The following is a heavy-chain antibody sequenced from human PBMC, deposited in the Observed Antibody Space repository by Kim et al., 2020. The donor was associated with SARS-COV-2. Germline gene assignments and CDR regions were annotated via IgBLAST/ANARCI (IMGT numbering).Heavy chain of an antibody. CDR2: IHYNGST. V-gene: IGHV4-59*11. CDR3: ARDGRLLWFGVHAFDN. D-gene: IGHD3-10*01. J-gene: IGHJ3*02. Sequence: TSTGSGGSIISHYWSSIRPAHRTGLDWTGDIHYNGSTNVNPSHKSRVTIAGDTSKNQFSLKRSAVTAADTAVYYCARDGRLLWFGVHAFDNW. CDR1: GGSIISHY.